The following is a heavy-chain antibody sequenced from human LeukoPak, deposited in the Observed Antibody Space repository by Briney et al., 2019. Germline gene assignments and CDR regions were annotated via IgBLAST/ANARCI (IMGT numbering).Heavy chain of an antibody. CDR3: ARIWGGYPTP. CDR2: IKQDGSEK. CDR1: GFTFDDYG. D-gene: IGHD3-16*02. V-gene: IGHV3-7*01. Sequence: GGSLRLSCAASGFTFDDYGMSWVRQAPGKGLEWVANIKQDGSEKYYVDSVKGRFTISRDNAKNSLYLQMNSLRAEDTAVYYCARIWGGYPTPWGQGTLVTVSS. J-gene: IGHJ5*02.